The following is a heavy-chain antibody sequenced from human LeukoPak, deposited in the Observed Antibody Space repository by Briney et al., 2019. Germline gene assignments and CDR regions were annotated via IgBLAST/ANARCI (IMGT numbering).Heavy chain of an antibody. J-gene: IGHJ5*02. CDR1: GFSLTNRKVG. CDR3: AHRSLSAAEFSWFDP. V-gene: IGHV2-5*02. CDR2: IYSDDEK. D-gene: IGHD6-13*01. Sequence: SGPTLVKPTQTLTLTCTFSGFSLTNRKVGVGWIRQPPGKALEWLAFIYSDDEKRYSPSLNSRLTITKDSSKNQVVLTMTNMDPVDTATYNCAHRSLSAAEFSWFDPWGQGTLVTVSS.